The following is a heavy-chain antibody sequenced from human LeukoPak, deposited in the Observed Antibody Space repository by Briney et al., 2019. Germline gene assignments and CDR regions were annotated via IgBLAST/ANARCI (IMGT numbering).Heavy chain of an antibody. V-gene: IGHV4-30-2*01. D-gene: IGHD2-21*01. CDR1: GGSISSGGYY. CDR2: IYHSGST. CDR3: ARETKHIVVVIATDAFDI. Sequence: SETLSLTCTVSGGSISSGGYYWSWIRQPPGKGLEWIGYIYHSGSTYYNPSLKSRVTISVDRSKNQFSLKLSSVTAADTAVYYCARETKHIVVVIATDAFDIWGQGTMVTVSS. J-gene: IGHJ3*02.